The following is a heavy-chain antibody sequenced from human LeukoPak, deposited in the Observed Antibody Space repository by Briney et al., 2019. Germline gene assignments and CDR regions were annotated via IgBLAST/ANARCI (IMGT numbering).Heavy chain of an antibody. CDR2: ISSSSSYI. CDR1: GFTFSSYS. V-gene: IGHV3-21*01. CDR3: ARLQEDWGSDAFDI. D-gene: IGHD7-27*01. J-gene: IGHJ3*02. Sequence: GGSLRLSCAASGFTFSSYSMNWVRQAPGKGLEWVSSISSSSSYIYYADSVKGRFTISRDNAKNSLYLQMNSLRAEDTAVYYCARLQEDWGSDAFDIWGQGTMVTVSS.